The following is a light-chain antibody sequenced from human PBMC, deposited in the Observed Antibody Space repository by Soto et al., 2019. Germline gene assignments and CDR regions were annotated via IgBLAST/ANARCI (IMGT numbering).Light chain of an antibody. CDR3: SSYAGSNNLV. CDR2: NVS. J-gene: IGLJ3*02. Sequence: QSAPTQPPSASGSPGQSVTISCTGTSSDIGTYNYVSWYQQHPGKAPKLIIYNVSKRPSGVPDRFSGSKSGNTASLTVSGLQAEDEADYYCSSYAGSNNLVFGGGTKVTVL. CDR1: SSDIGTYNY. V-gene: IGLV2-8*01.